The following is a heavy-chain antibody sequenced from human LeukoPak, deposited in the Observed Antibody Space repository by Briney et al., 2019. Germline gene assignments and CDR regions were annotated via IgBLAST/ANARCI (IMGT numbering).Heavy chain of an antibody. CDR3: ARVNRRGMGANV. V-gene: IGHV4-4*07. J-gene: IGHJ4*02. Sequence: PSETLSLTCTLAAASISSYYWSWIRQPAGKGLEWIGRIYTSGSTNYNPSLKSRVTMSVDTSKNQFSLKLSSVAAADTAVYYCARVNRRGMGANVWGQGTLVTVSS. CDR1: AASISSYY. D-gene: IGHD4/OR15-4a*01. CDR2: IYTSGST.